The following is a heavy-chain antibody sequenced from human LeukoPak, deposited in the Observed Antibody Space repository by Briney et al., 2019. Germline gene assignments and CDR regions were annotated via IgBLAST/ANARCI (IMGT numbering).Heavy chain of an antibody. Sequence: PGGSLRLSCAASGFMFSSYIIAWVRQPPGKGLEWVSATSASGDYTYYADSVKGRFTISRDNSQNTLYVQMNSLRVEDTAIYYCAKAHCGGGGCFPYYFDYWGQGTLVTVSS. CDR1: GFMFSSYI. V-gene: IGHV3-23*01. D-gene: IGHD2-15*01. CDR2: TSASGDYT. CDR3: AKAHCGGGGCFPYYFDY. J-gene: IGHJ4*02.